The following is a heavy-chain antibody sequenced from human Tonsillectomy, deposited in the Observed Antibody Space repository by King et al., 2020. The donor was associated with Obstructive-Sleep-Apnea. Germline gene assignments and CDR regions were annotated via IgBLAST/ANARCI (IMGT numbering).Heavy chain of an antibody. Sequence: QLVQSGAEVKKPGASVNVSCKASGYTFTGHYIHWVRQAPGQGLEWMGWINPKSGDTNFAQRFQGRVTITRDTSITTAYMELSRLRSDDTAVYFCARDQSAERGFDSWGQGTLVTVSS. D-gene: IGHD1-14*01. CDR3: ARDQSAERGFDS. CDR2: INPKSGDT. J-gene: IGHJ5*01. V-gene: IGHV1-2*02. CDR1: GYTFTGHY.